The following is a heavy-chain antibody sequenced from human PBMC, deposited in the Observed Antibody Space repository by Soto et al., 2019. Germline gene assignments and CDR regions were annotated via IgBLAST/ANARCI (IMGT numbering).Heavy chain of an antibody. D-gene: IGHD6-13*01. Sequence: QVQLQESGPGLVKPSQTLSLTCTVSGGSISSGGCYWSWLRQHPGKVLEWIGYIYYSGSTYDNPSLKSRVTISVDTSKNHFAQKLSSVTAADTAVYYCATAGYISSGYGMTAPFDDWGQGTLVSVSS. V-gene: IGHV4-31*03. CDR2: IYYSGST. J-gene: IGHJ4*02. CDR1: GGSISSGGCY. CDR3: ATAGYISSGYGMTAPFDD.